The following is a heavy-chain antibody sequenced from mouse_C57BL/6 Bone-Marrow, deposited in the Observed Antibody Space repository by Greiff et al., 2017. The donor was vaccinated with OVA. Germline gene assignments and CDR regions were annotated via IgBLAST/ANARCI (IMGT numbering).Heavy chain of an antibody. CDR3: ARESYSNFGGDY. D-gene: IGHD2-5*01. CDR1: GFTFSSYA. V-gene: IGHV5-4*01. CDR2: ISDGGSYT. Sequence: EVQLVESGGGLVKPGGSLKLSCAASGFTFSSYAMSWVRQTPEKRLEWVATISDGGSYTYYPDNVKGRFTISRDNAKNNLYLQMSHLKSEDTAMYYCARESYSNFGGDYWGQGTTLTVSS. J-gene: IGHJ2*01.